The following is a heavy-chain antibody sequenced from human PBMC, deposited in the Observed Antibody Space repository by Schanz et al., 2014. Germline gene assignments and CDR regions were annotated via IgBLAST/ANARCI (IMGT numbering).Heavy chain of an antibody. CDR3: AKDLGTRGVGATLDY. D-gene: IGHD1-26*01. Sequence: DVQLLESGGALEQPGGSLRLSCAASGITFSDYAMSWVRQAPGKGLEWVSSISSSSSYLYYADSVKGRFTISRDNAKNSLYLQMNGLRAEDTAKYFCAKDLGTRGVGATLDYWGQGTLVTVSS. V-gene: IGHV3-21*04. CDR2: ISSSSSYL. CDR1: GITFSDYA. J-gene: IGHJ4*02.